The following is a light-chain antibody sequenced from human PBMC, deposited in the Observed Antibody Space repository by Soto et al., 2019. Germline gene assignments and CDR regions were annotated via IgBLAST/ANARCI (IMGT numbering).Light chain of an antibody. CDR1: QSISSW. CDR2: DAS. J-gene: IGKJ1*01. Sequence: DIQITQSPSTLSASVGDRVTIPCRASQSISSWLAWYRQKPGKAPKLLIYDASSFESGVPSRFSGSGSGTEFTLTISSLQPDDFATYYCQQYNSYSTFGQGTKVDIK. CDR3: QQYNSYST. V-gene: IGKV1-5*01.